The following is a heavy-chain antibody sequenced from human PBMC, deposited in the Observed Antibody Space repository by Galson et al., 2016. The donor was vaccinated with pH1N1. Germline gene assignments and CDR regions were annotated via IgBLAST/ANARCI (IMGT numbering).Heavy chain of an antibody. J-gene: IGHJ3*01. V-gene: IGHV3-11*01. Sequence: SLRLSCAASGFPFSHYYMGWIRQAPGKGLEWISYISGSDTTIYYADSVRGRFTIPRDNAQNSLYLHMNSLRAEDTAVYYCARDHFGWAFDVWGQGTMVTVSP. D-gene: IGHD3-10*01. CDR1: GFPFSHYY. CDR2: ISGSDTTI. CDR3: ARDHFGWAFDV.